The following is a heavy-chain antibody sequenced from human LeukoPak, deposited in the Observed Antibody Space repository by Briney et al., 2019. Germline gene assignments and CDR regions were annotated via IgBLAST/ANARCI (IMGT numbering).Heavy chain of an antibody. CDR1: GFTFSTYN. V-gene: IGHV3-48*04. CDR2: ISSSTTTI. Sequence: GSLRLSCTASGFTFSTYNMNWVRQAPAKGLEWVSYISSSTTTISYADSVKGRFTISRDNAKNTLYLQMNSLRAEDTAVYYCAKELTSRPPLVVPAASPDLDYRGQGTLVTVSS. J-gene: IGHJ4*02. D-gene: IGHD2-2*01. CDR3: AKELTSRPPLVVPAASPDLDY.